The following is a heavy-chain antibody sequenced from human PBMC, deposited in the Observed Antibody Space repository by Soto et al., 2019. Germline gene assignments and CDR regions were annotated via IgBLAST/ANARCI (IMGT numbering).Heavy chain of an antibody. V-gene: IGHV4-59*01. CDR1: GDSITSYY. CDR3: ARDLGIGSGPFDA. CDR2: IYYSGST. D-gene: IGHD2-2*03. J-gene: IGHJ3*01. Sequence: QVQLQESGPGLVKPSETLSLTCTVSGDSITSYYWSWIRQPPGKALEWIGYIYYSGSTDNNPSLKSRVTIALDTAKKQCSLKLKSVTAADTAVYYCARDLGIGSGPFDAWGQGTMVSVSA.